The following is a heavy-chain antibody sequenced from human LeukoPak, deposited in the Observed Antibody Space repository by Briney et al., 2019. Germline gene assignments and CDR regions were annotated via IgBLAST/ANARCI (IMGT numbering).Heavy chain of an antibody. J-gene: IGHJ4*02. Sequence: ASVKVSCRASGYTFTNYGVNWVRQAPGQGLEWMGWINTNTRNPTYAQGFTGRFVFSLDTSLSTAYLQISSLKVEDTAVYYCARDKYQLPYEIDYWGQGTLVTVSS. V-gene: IGHV7-4-1*02. CDR2: INTNTRNP. D-gene: IGHD2-2*01. CDR3: ARDKYQLPYEIDY. CDR1: GYTFTNYG.